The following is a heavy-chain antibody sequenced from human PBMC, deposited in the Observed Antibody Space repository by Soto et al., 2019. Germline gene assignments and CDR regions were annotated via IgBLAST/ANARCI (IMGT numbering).Heavy chain of an antibody. CDR3: ACTVTTGGAFDY. CDR1: GFTFSSYA. Sequence: GGSLRLSCAASGFTFSSYAISWVRQAPGKGLEWVSAISGSGGSTYYADSVKGRFTISRDNSKNTLYLQMNSLRAEDTAVYYCACTVTTGGAFDYWGQGTLVTVSS. V-gene: IGHV3-23*01. D-gene: IGHD4-17*01. CDR2: ISGSGGST. J-gene: IGHJ4*02.